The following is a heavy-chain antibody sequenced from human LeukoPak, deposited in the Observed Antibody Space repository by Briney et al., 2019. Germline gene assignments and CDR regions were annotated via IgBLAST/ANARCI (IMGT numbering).Heavy chain of an antibody. Sequence: ASVKVSCKVSGYTLTELSMHWVRQAPGKGLEWMGGFDPEDGETIYAQKFQGRVTMTEDTSTDTAYMELSSLRSEDTAVYYCATNTAKQWLAPAEADRVTYFDYWGQGTLVTVSS. CDR2: FDPEDGET. CDR1: GYTLTELS. CDR3: ATNTAKQWLAPAEADRVTYFDY. J-gene: IGHJ4*02. V-gene: IGHV1-24*01. D-gene: IGHD6-19*01.